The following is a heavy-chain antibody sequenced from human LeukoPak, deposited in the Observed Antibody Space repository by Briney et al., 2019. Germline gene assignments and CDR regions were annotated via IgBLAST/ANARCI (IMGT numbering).Heavy chain of an antibody. Sequence: SETLSLTCTVSGGSVSSGSHYWSWIRQPPGKGLEWIGYIYYSGSTNYNPSLKRRVTISVDTSKNQFSLKLSSVTAAYTAVYYCARARVRSEYCSGGSCHPITPWDYWGQGTLVTVSS. CDR1: GGSVSSGSHY. CDR2: IYYSGST. D-gene: IGHD2-15*01. CDR3: ARARVRSEYCSGGSCHPITPWDY. V-gene: IGHV4-61*01. J-gene: IGHJ4*02.